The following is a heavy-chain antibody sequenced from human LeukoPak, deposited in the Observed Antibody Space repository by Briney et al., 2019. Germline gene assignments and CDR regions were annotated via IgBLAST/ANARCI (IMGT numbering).Heavy chain of an antibody. D-gene: IGHD2-15*01. V-gene: IGHV3-9*01. CDR2: ISWNSGSI. CDR1: GLTFDDYA. J-gene: IGHJ3*02. CDR3: AKSSYGYCSGGSCYVPGAFDI. Sequence: GGSLRLSCAASGLTFDDYAMHWVRQAPGKGLEWVSGISWNSGSIGYADSVKGRFTISRDNAKNSLYLQMNSLRAEDTALYYCAKSSYGYCSGGSCYVPGAFDIWGQGTMVTVSS.